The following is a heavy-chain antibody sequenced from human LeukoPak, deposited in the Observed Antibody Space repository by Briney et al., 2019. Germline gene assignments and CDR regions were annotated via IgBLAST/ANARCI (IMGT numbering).Heavy chain of an antibody. D-gene: IGHD3-16*01. CDR1: GGSISSSSYY. Sequence: PSETLSLTCTVSGGSISSSSYYWGWIRQPPGKGLEWIGSIYYSGSTNYNPSLKSRVTISVDKSKNQFSLKLSSVTAADTAVYYCAREVRMITFGGIRINNWFDPWGQGTLVTVSS. J-gene: IGHJ5*02. CDR2: IYYSGST. CDR3: AREVRMITFGGIRINNWFDP. V-gene: IGHV4-39*07.